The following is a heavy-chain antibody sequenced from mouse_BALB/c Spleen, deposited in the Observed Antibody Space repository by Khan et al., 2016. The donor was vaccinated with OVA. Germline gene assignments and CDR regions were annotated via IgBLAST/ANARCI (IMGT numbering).Heavy chain of an antibody. V-gene: IGHV1-7*01. CDR3: ARRGLSGIFAY. D-gene: IGHD1-1*02. Sequence: QVQLKASGAELAKPGASVKMSCKASGYTFTTYWMHWVKQRPGQGLEWIGYINPSTGYTEYNQKFKDKATLTADKSSSTAYMQLSSLTSEDSAVYYCARRGLSGIFAYWGQGTLVTVSA. CDR1: GYTFTTYW. J-gene: IGHJ3*01. CDR2: INPSTGYT.